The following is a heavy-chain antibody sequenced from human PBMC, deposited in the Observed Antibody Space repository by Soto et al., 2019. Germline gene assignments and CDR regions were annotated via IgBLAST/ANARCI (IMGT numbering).Heavy chain of an antibody. J-gene: IGHJ6*02. D-gene: IGHD6-13*01. V-gene: IGHV3-30*18. CDR3: AKDGVGEQQLVPYV. CDR2: ISYDGSNK. CDR1: GFTFSSYG. Sequence: PGGSLRLSCAASGFTFSSYGMHWVRQAPGKGLEWVAVISYDGSNKYYADSVKGRFTVSRDNSKNTLYLQMNSLRAEDTAVYYCAKDGVGEQQLVPYVWGQGTTVTVSS.